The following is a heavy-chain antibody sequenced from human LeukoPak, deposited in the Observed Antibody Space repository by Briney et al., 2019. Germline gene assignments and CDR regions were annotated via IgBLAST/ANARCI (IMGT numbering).Heavy chain of an antibody. CDR2: ISESGAGT. CDR3: AKVILYSNYYFDY. J-gene: IGHJ4*02. V-gene: IGHV3-23*01. CDR1: GLTFSRYA. D-gene: IGHD4-4*01. Sequence: GGSLRLSCAVSGLTFSRYAMSWVRQAPGKGLEWVSAISESGAGTYYADSVKGRFTISRDNSKNTLSLHMNSLRAEDTAVYYCAKVILYSNYYFDYWGQGTLVTVSS.